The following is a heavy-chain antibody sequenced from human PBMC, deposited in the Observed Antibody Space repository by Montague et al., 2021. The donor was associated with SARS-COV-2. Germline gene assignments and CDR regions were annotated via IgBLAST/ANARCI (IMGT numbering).Heavy chain of an antibody. J-gene: IGHJ6*02. CDR1: GVAISYGD. Sequence: SETLSLTCTESGVAISYGDWSWIRQPPGKGLEWIVTIFENGDTDHNPSLKSRVTVSEDTSQNQFSLRLSSVAAADTALYYCARYYERSWDVWGQGTTVTVSS. D-gene: IGHD3-16*01. CDR2: IFENGDT. V-gene: IGHV4-4*09. CDR3: ARYYERSWDV.